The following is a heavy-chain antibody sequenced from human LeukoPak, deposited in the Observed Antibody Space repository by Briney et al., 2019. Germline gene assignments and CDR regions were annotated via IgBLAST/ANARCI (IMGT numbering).Heavy chain of an antibody. V-gene: IGHV4-39*01. CDR1: GGSISSNNW. CDR3: ARHYRP. J-gene: IGHJ5*02. CDR2: IYDSGST. D-gene: IGHD1-26*01. Sequence: PSETLSLTCAVSGGSISSNNWWGWVRQPPGKGLEWIGGIYDSGSTYYNPSLKSRVTISVDTSKNQFSLKLNSVTAADTAVYYCARHYRPWGQGTLVTVSS.